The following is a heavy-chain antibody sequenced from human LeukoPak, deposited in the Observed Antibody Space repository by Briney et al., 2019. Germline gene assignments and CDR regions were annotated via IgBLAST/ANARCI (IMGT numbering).Heavy chain of an antibody. Sequence: GGSLRLSCAASGFTFSSYWMSWVRQAPGKGLEWVANIKQDGSEKYYVDSVKGRFTTSRDNAKNSLYLQMNSLKTEDTAVYYCTTGKAAVSYWGQGTLVTVSS. CDR1: GFTFSSYW. V-gene: IGHV3-7*05. CDR3: TTGKAAVSY. CDR2: IKQDGSEK. J-gene: IGHJ4*02. D-gene: IGHD2-15*01.